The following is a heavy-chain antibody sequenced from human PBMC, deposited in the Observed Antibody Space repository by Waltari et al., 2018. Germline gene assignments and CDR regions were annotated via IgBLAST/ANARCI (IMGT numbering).Heavy chain of an antibody. CDR2: IYYRGST. Sequence: QVQLQESGPGLVKPSQTLSLTCTVSGGSISSGDYYWSWIRQPPGKGLEWIGYIYYRGSTYYNPTLKSRVTISVDTSKNQCALKLSSVTAADTAVYYCARESWSPGMDVWGQGTTVTVSS. CDR1: GGSISSGDYY. J-gene: IGHJ6*02. D-gene: IGHD3-10*01. CDR3: ARESWSPGMDV. V-gene: IGHV4-30-4*08.